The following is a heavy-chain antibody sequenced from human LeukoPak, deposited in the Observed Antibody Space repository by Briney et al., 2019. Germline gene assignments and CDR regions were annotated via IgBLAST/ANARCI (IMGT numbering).Heavy chain of an antibody. CDR2: IYYSGST. V-gene: IGHV4-61*05. CDR3: ARHVSAVGYFDL. D-gene: IGHD2-8*01. CDR1: GGSISSNSYY. J-gene: IGHJ2*01. Sequence: PSETLSLTCTVSGGSISSNSYYWSWIRQPPGKGLEWIGYIYYSGSTNYNPSLKSRVTISVDTSKNQFSLKLSSVTAADTAVYYCARHVSAVGYFDLWGRGTLVTVSS.